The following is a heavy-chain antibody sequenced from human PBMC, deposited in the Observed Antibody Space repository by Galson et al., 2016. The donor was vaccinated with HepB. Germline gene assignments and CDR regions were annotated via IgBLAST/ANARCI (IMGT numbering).Heavy chain of an antibody. CDR1: GDSVSSNSAG. CDR3: ARSYLLGRGFGS. CDR2: TYYRSKWHF. Sequence: CAISGDSVSSNSAGWYWIRQSPSRGLEWLGRTYYRSKWHFDYAESVESRIAINPDTAKNQFSLQLNSVTPEDTSIYYCARSYLLGRGFGSWGQGTPVTVSS. D-gene: IGHD7-27*01. J-gene: IGHJ4*02. V-gene: IGHV6-1*01.